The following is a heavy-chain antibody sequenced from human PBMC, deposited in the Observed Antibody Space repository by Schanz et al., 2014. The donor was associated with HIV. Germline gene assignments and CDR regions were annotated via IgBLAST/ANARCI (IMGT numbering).Heavy chain of an antibody. Sequence: VQLVESGGGVAQPGRSLRLSCAASGFTFSNYGMHWVRQAPGKGLEWVGRSKNKANGYITEYTASVKGRFTISRDDSRNSLYLQMNSLKTEDTAVYFCARWRSGAPSNWGQGTLVTVSS. D-gene: IGHD3-10*01. CDR1: GFTFSNYG. J-gene: IGHJ4*02. CDR3: ARWRSGAPSN. V-gene: IGHV3-72*01. CDR2: SKNKANGYIT.